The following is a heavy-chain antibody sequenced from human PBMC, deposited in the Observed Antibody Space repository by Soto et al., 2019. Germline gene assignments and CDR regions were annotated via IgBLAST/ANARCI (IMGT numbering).Heavy chain of an antibody. Sequence: PGGSLRLSCAASGFTFSSYAMSWVRQAPGKGLEWVSAISGSGGSTYYADSVKGRFTISRDNSKNTLYLQMNSLRAEDTAVYYCAKDLYSSGWQTDAFAIWGQGTMVTVSS. CDR3: AKDLYSSGWQTDAFAI. J-gene: IGHJ3*02. D-gene: IGHD6-19*01. V-gene: IGHV3-23*01. CDR1: GFTFSSYA. CDR2: ISGSGGST.